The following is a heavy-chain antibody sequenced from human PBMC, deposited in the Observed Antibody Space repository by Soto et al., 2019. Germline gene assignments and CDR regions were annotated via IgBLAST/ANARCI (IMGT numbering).Heavy chain of an antibody. J-gene: IGHJ6*02. D-gene: IGHD2-8*02. Sequence: EVQLVESGGGLVKPGGSVRLSCVASGLMYSSYSMSWVRQAPGKGLEWVAFISLSGSQINYAASVEGRFTISRDNAKNALYLQMNTVRVEDTAIYYCARVISSGGGTCSSVHQYYGMDVWGPGTTVTVSS. V-gene: IGHV3-21*01. CDR2: ISLSGSQI. CDR1: GLMYSSYS. CDR3: ARVISSGGGTCSSVHQYYGMDV.